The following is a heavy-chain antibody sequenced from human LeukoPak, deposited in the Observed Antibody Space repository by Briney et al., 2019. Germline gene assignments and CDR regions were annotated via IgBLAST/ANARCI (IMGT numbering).Heavy chain of an antibody. CDR2: IIPIFGTA. Sequence: SVKVSCKASGGTFSSYAISWVRQEPGQGLEWMGGIIPIFGTANYAQKFQGRVTSTTDESTSTAYMKLSSLRSEDTAVYYCARMGQQLANHYYYYYMDVWGKGTTVTVSS. V-gene: IGHV1-69*05. CDR1: GGTFSSYA. J-gene: IGHJ6*03. D-gene: IGHD6-13*01. CDR3: ARMGQQLANHYYYYYMDV.